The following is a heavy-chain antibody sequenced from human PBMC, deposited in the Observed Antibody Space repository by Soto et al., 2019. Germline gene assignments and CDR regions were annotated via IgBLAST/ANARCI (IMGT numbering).Heavy chain of an antibody. V-gene: IGHV3-30-3*01. CDR1: GFTFSPYT. Sequence: QVQLVESGGGVVQPGRSLGLSCEVSGFTFSPYTMHWVRQGPGKGLEWVAVISYDGSNKYYAASVKGRFTIPRDNSKNTLYLQMNSLRPEDTSVYYCARGGGFCGGDCYKGGVDYWGQGTLVTVSS. CDR3: ARGGGFCGGDCYKGGVDY. D-gene: IGHD2-21*02. CDR2: ISYDGSNK. J-gene: IGHJ4*02.